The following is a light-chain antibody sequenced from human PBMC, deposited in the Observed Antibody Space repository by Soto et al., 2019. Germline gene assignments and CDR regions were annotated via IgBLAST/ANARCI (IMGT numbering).Light chain of an antibody. J-gene: IGLJ1*01. CDR3: QSYHSSLSAYV. V-gene: IGLV1-40*01. Sequence: QSVLTQPPSVSGAPGQRVTISCTGSSSNLGADYDVHWYQLLPGTAPKLLIYGNINRPSGVPDRFSGSKSATSASLAITGPQPEAEDAHYCQSYHSSLSAYVFGAGTKVTVL. CDR2: GNI. CDR1: SSNLGADYD.